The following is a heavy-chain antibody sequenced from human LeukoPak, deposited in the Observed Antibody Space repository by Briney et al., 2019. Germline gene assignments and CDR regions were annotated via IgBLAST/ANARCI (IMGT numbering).Heavy chain of an antibody. D-gene: IGHD6-13*01. CDR2: ISAYNGNT. V-gene: IGHV1-18*01. CDR1: GYTFTSYG. Sequence: ASVKVSCKASGYTFTSYGISWVRQAPGQGLEWMGWISAYNGNTNYARKLQGRVTMTTDTSTSTAYMELRSLRSDDTAVYYCARDGRKQQLVLNDYWGQGTLVTVSS. CDR3: ARDGRKQQLVLNDY. J-gene: IGHJ4*02.